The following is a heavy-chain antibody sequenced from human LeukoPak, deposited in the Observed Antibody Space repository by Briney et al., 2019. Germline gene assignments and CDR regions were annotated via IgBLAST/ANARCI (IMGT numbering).Heavy chain of an antibody. Sequence: KSSETLSLTCAVYGGSFSGYYWSWIRQPPGKGLEWIGEINHSGSTIYNPSLKSRVTISLDTSENQFSLKLNSVTAADTAVYYCASSRYYDILTGFWIYYFDYWGQGTLVTVSS. CDR1: GGSFSGYY. CDR2: INHSGST. D-gene: IGHD3-9*01. J-gene: IGHJ4*02. V-gene: IGHV4-34*01. CDR3: ASSRYYDILTGFWIYYFDY.